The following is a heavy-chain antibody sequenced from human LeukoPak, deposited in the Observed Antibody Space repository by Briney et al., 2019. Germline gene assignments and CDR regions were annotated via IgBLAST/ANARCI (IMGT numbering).Heavy chain of an antibody. CDR1: GGSISSSSYY. D-gene: IGHD2-2*01. J-gene: IGHJ6*03. Sequence: SETLSLTCTVSGGSISSSSYYWGWIRQPPGKGLEWIGSIYYSGSTYYNPSLKSRVTISVDTSKNQFSLKLSSVTAADTAVYYCARDQLLGYYYYMDVWGKGTTVTVSS. V-gene: IGHV4-39*01. CDR3: ARDQLLGYYYYMDV. CDR2: IYYSGST.